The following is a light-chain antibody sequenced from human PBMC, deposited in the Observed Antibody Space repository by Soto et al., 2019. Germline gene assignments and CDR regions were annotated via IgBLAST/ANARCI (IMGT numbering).Light chain of an antibody. CDR3: QQYGSSPIT. J-gene: IGKJ5*01. Sequence: EIVLTQSPGTLSLSPGESATVLCRSSQFVSSRYLAWYQQKPGQAPSLLIYGASSRATGIPARFSGSGSGTDFTLTITPLEPEDFAVYFCQQYGSSPITFGQGTRLEIK. CDR1: QFVSSRY. V-gene: IGKV3-20*01. CDR2: GAS.